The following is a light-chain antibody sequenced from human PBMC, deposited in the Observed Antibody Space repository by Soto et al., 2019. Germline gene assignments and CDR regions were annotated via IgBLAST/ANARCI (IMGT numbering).Light chain of an antibody. CDR1: QSVSSGY. CDR2: GAS. Sequence: EIVLTQSPGTLSLSPGERATLSCRASQSVSSGYLAWYQQKPGQAPRLLISGASSRATGFPDRFSGSGSGTDFPLTISRLEPEDFAVYYCQQYGSSPPTFGQGTKVEIK. CDR3: QQYGSSPPT. V-gene: IGKV3-20*01. J-gene: IGKJ1*01.